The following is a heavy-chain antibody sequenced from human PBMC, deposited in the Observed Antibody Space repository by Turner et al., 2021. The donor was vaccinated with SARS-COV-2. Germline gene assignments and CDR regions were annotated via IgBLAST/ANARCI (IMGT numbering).Heavy chain of an antibody. CDR1: GYTFTSYD. V-gene: IGHV1-8*01. CDR3: ARGSYCSSTKCYTGGWIDP. Sequence: QVQLVQSGAEVKKLGASVQVSCKASGYTFTSYDINWVRKATGQGLEWMGWMTPNSGNTGYAQKFQGRVTITRNTSISTAYMERSSLRSEDTAVYYCARGSYCSSTKCYTGGWIDPWGQGTLVTVSS. D-gene: IGHD2-2*02. J-gene: IGHJ5*02. CDR2: MTPNSGNT.